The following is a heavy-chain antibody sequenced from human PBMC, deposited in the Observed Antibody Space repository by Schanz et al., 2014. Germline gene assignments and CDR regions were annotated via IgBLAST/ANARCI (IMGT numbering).Heavy chain of an antibody. Sequence: QGQLVQSGSELKKPGASVKVSCKASGYTFTTYHIIWVRQAPGQGLEYMGWINTNTGNPTYAQDFTGRFVFSLDTSVSTAYLQVSSLKAEDTAVYYCAKELRPGTERPRGNFDYWGQGTLVTVSS. V-gene: IGHV7-4-1*02. CDR3: AKELRPGTERPRGNFDY. D-gene: IGHD1-7*01. J-gene: IGHJ4*02. CDR2: INTNTGNP. CDR1: GYTFTTYH.